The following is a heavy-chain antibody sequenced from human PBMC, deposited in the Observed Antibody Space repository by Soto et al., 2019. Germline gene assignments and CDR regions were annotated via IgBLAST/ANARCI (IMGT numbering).Heavy chain of an antibody. D-gene: IGHD2-15*01. J-gene: IGHJ6*02. Sequence: EVQLVESGGGLVQPGGSLRLSCAASGFTFSYYWMHWVRQAPGKGLVWVSRINGDGSRTSYADSVKGRFTMSRDNAKNTLYLVINSLRAEDTAVFYCATGHDSLDVYHYYVMDVWGQGTTVTVSS. CDR1: GFTFSYYW. CDR2: INGDGSRT. V-gene: IGHV3-74*01. CDR3: ATGHDSLDVYHYYVMDV.